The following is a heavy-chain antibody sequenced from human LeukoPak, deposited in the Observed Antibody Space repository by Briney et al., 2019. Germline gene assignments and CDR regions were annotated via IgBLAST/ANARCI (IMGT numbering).Heavy chain of an antibody. CDR2: INSDGSGT. J-gene: IGHJ4*02. CDR1: GFTFSNYW. CDR3: AKVRYCSGVNCYPDDN. Sequence: PGGSLRLSCAASGFTFSNYWMHWVRQTPGKGLVWVSHINSDGSGTNYADSVKGRFTISRDNSKNMLYLEMNSLSTEDTAVYYCAKVRYCSGVNCYPDDNWGQGTLVTVSS. V-gene: IGHV3-74*01. D-gene: IGHD2-15*01.